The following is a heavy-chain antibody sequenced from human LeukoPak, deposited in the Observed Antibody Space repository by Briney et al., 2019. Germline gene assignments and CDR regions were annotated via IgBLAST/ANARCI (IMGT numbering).Heavy chain of an antibody. Sequence: LSGGSLRLSCAASGFTFSTYGMHRVRQAPGKGLEWVAVISYDGSNKYYADSVKGRFTISRDNSKNTLYLQMNSLRAEDTAVYYCAKEISGYSYGSDYWGQGTLVTVSS. J-gene: IGHJ4*02. CDR3: AKEISGYSYGSDY. V-gene: IGHV3-30*18. D-gene: IGHD5-18*01. CDR1: GFTFSTYG. CDR2: ISYDGSNK.